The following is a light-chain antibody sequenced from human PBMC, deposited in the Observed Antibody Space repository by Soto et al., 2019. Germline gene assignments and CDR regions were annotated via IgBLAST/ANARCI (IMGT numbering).Light chain of an antibody. CDR2: DVT. J-gene: IGLJ7*01. CDR3: CSYAGRYTRV. CDR1: SSDVGGYNY. V-gene: IGLV2-11*01. Sequence: QSALTQPRSVSGSPGQSVTISCTGTSSDVGGYNYVSWYQQHPGKAPKLMIYDVTERPSGVPDRFSGSKSGNTASLTISGLQAEDEADYYCCSYAGRYTRVFGGGTQLTVL.